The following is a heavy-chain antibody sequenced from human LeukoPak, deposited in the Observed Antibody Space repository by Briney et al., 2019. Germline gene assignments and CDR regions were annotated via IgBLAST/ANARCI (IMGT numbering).Heavy chain of an antibody. CDR1: GGTFSSYA. D-gene: IGHD2-8*01. Sequence: ASVKVSCKASGGTFSSYAISWVRQVPGQGLEWMGGIIPIFGTANYAQKFQGRVTITADESTSTAYMELSSLRSEDTAVYYCARGDVRGPFDYWGQGTLVTVSS. CDR3: ARGDVRGPFDY. J-gene: IGHJ4*02. V-gene: IGHV1-69*13. CDR2: IIPIFGTA.